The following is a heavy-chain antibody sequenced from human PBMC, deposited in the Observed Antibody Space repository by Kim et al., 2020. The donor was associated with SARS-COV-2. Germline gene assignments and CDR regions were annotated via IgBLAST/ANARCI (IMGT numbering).Heavy chain of an antibody. D-gene: IGHD3-16*01. CDR2: IRSKANSYAT. CDR3: TRRGTTVDV. Sequence: GGSLRLSCAASGFTFSGSAMHWVRQASGKGLEWVGRIRSKANSYATAYAASVKGRFTIARDDSKNTAYLQMNSLKTEDTAVYYCTRRGTTVDVWGQGTTVTVSS. CDR1: GFTFSGSA. J-gene: IGHJ6*02. V-gene: IGHV3-73*01.